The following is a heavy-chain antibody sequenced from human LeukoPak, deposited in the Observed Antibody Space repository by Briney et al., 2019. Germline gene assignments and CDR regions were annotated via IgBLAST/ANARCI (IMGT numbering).Heavy chain of an antibody. CDR2: ISGSDNLT. V-gene: IGHV3-23*01. CDR3: AKMYYDILTGHQHFFDY. Sequence: PGGSLRLSCAASGFTFSNAWMSWARQAPGKGLEWVSRISGSDNLTYHADSVRGRFTISRDNSKNTLYLQMNSLRAEDTAVYYCAKMYYDILTGHQHFFDYWGQGALVTVSS. D-gene: IGHD3-9*01. J-gene: IGHJ4*02. CDR1: GFTFSNAW.